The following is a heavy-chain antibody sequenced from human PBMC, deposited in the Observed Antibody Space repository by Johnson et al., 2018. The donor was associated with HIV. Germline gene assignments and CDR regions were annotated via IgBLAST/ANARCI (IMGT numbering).Heavy chain of an antibody. J-gene: IGHJ3*02. CDR2: ISSNGGST. CDR1: GFTFSSYA. Sequence: VQLVESGGGLVQPGGSLRLSCAASGFTFSSYAMHWVRQAPGKGLEYVSAISSNGGSTYYANSVKGRFTISRDNSKNTLYLQMGSLGAEDMAVYYCASEVYRDAFGIWGQGTMVTVSS. V-gene: IGHV3-64*01. CDR3: ASEVYRDAFGI. D-gene: IGHD6-6*01.